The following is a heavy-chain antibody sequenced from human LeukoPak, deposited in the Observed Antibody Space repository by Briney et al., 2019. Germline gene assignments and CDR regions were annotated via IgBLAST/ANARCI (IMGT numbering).Heavy chain of an antibody. J-gene: IGHJ4*02. D-gene: IGHD4-17*01. CDR1: GFTFSGSA. Sequence: TGGSLRLSCAASGFTFSGSAMSWVRQAPGEGLEWVSLISYSGANSYYTDSVRGRFTISRDNSKNTLSLEMNSLRADDTATYYCARDAGGAWPFDYWGQGTRVIVSS. V-gene: IGHV3-23*01. CDR3: ARDAGGAWPFDY. CDR2: ISYSGANS.